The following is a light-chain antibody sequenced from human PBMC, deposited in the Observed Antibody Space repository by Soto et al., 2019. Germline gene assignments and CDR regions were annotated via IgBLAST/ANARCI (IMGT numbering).Light chain of an antibody. J-gene: IGKJ3*01. Sequence: DIQMTQSPSSLSASVGDRVTITCQASQDISNYLNWYQQKPGKAPKLLIYEASNLETGVKSRFSGSGDGTDFTFTISSVQPEDIATYYCQQYDNLPLIFTFGPGTKVDIK. CDR3: QQYDNLPLIFT. CDR2: EAS. V-gene: IGKV1-33*01. CDR1: QDISNY.